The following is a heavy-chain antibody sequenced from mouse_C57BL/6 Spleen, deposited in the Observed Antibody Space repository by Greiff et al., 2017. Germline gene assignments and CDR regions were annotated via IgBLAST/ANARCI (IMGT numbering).Heavy chain of an antibody. J-gene: IGHJ4*01. CDR2: IHPNSGST. CDR1: GYTFTSYW. V-gene: IGHV1-64*01. Sequence: QVQLQQPGAELVKPGASVKLSCKASGYTFTSYWMHWVKQRPGQGLEWIGMIHPNSGSTNYNEKFKSKATLTVDKSSSTAYMQLSSLTSEDSAVYDCARSPPLPSDAMDYWGQGTSGTVSS. CDR3: ARSPPLPSDAMDY.